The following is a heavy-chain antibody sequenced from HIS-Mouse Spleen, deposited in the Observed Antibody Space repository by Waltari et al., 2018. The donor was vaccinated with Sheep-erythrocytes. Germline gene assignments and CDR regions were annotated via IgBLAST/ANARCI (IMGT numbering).Heavy chain of an antibody. CDR2: INPNSGGT. J-gene: IGHJ4*02. CDR1: GSTLTGYY. D-gene: IGHD5-18*01. V-gene: IGHV1-2*02. CDR3: ARVLGHVDTAMVDY. Sequence: QVQLVQSGAEVKKPGASVQVSCKASGSTLTGYYIHWLRQAPGQGLEWMGWINPNSGGTNYAQKFQGRVTMTRDTSISTAYMELSRLRSDDTAVYYCARVLGHVDTAMVDYWGQGTLVTVSS.